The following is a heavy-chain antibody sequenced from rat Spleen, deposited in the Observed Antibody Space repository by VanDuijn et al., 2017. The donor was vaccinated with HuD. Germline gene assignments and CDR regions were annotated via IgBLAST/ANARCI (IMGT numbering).Heavy chain of an antibody. V-gene: IGHV5S13*01. Sequence: EVQLVESGGGLVQPGRSLKLSCAASGFTLSNYGMHWIRQAPTKGLEWVASISTGGGNTYYRDSVKGRFTISRDNAKSTLYLQMDSLRSEDTATYYCARRPAYNNYWYFDFWGPGTMVTVSS. J-gene: IGHJ1*01. D-gene: IGHD1-10*01. CDR2: ISTGGGNT. CDR3: ARRPAYNNYWYFDF. CDR1: GFTLSNYG.